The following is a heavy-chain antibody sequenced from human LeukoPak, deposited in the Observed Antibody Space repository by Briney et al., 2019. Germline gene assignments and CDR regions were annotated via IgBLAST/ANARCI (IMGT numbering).Heavy chain of an antibody. J-gene: IGHJ4*02. D-gene: IGHD5/OR15-5a*01. CDR3: AKRTYRSLNPDY. V-gene: IGHV3-23*01. CDR2: ICGSGGST. Sequence: PGGSLRLSCAASGFTFSSYAMSWVRQAPGKGLEWVSAICGSGGSTYYADSVKGRFTISRDNSKNTLYLQMNSLRAEDTAVYYCAKRTYRSLNPDYWGQGTLVTVSS. CDR1: GFTFSSYA.